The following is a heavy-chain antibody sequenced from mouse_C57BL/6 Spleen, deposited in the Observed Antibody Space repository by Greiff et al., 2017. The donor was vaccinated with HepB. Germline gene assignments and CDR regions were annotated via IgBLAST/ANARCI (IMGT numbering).Heavy chain of an antibody. J-gene: IGHJ1*03. V-gene: IGHV3-6*01. D-gene: IGHD2-1*01. CDR1: GYSITSGYY. CDR2: ISYDGSN. CDR3: ARGGLLWYFDV. Sequence: EVQRVESGPGLVKPSQSLSLTCSVTGYSITSGYYWNWIRQFPGNKLAWMGYISYDGSNNYNPSLKNRISITRDTSKNQFFLKLNSVTTEDTATYYCARGGLLWYFDVWGTGTTVTVSS.